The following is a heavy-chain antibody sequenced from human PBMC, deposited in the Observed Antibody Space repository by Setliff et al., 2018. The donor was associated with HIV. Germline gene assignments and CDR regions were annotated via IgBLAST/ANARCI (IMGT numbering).Heavy chain of an antibody. CDR1: GGSISSHY. CDR2: LYYSGST. J-gene: IGHJ5*02. V-gene: IGHV4-59*11. Sequence: SETLSLTCTVPGGSISSHYWSWIQQPPGKGLEWIGSLYYSGSTDYSPSLKSRVSISVDTSKNQLSLKLNSLTAADTAVYYCARDPGGLYCRSTTCQGGCFDPWGQGTLVTVSS. CDR3: ARDPGGLYCRSTTCQGGCFDP. D-gene: IGHD2-2*01.